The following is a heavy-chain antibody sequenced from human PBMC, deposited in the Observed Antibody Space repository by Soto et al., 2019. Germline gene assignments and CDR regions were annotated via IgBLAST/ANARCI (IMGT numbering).Heavy chain of an antibody. V-gene: IGHV4-59*01. CDR2: VYYTGST. J-gene: IGHJ4*02. Sequence: KTSETLSLTCSVSGGSISGSYLSWIRQSPGKGLEWLGYVYYTGSTNYSPSLRSRVSISVDTSKNEFSLRLSSVTAADTAVYFCARSVAVPGAHIDYWGQGTQVTVYS. CDR1: GGSISGSY. D-gene: IGHD6-19*01. CDR3: ARSVAVPGAHIDY.